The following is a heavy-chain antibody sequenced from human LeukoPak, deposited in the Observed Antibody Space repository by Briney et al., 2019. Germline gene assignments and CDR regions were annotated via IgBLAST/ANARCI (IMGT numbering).Heavy chain of an antibody. V-gene: IGHV4-59*01. D-gene: IGHD3-22*01. Sequence: SETLSLTCTVSGGSISSYYWSWIRQPPGKGLEWIGYIYYSGSTNYNPSLKSRVTISVDTSKNQFSLKLSSVTAADTAVYYCARVAYYYDSSGSRNRYYYYGMDVWGQGTTVTVSS. CDR3: ARVAYYYDSSGSRNRYYYYGMDV. CDR1: GGSISSYY. CDR2: IYYSGST. J-gene: IGHJ6*02.